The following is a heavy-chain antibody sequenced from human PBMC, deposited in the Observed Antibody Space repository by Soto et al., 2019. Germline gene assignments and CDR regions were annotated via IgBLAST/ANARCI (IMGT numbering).Heavy chain of an antibody. CDR1: GFTLSGSR. Sequence: EVQLVESGGGLVQPGGSLKLSCAASGFTLSGSRIHWVRQASGKGLEWVGRIRSKADSYATAYAASVRGRFTISRDDSKNTAYPQMNSLKTEDTAVYYCTSQYCGGDCSRVDPWGQGTLVTVSS. D-gene: IGHD2-21*02. V-gene: IGHV3-73*02. J-gene: IGHJ5*02. CDR3: TSQYCGGDCSRVDP. CDR2: IRSKADSYAT.